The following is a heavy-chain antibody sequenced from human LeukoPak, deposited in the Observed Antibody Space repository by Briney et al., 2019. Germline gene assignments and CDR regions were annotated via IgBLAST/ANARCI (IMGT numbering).Heavy chain of an antibody. J-gene: IGHJ4*02. CDR1: GFTFSSYW. CDR2: IKQDGSEK. CDR3: ARGGSSGWYSVGFLNY. D-gene: IGHD6-19*01. Sequence: AGGSLRLSCAVSGFTFSSYWMSWVRQAPGKGLEWVANIKQDGSEKYYVDSVKGRFTISRDNAKNSLYVQMNSLRAEGTAVYYCARGGSSGWYSVGFLNYWGQGTLVSVSS. V-gene: IGHV3-7*04.